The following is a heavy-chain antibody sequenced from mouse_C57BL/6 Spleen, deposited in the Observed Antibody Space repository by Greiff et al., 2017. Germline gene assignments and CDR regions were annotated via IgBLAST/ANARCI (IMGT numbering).Heavy chain of an antibody. D-gene: IGHD2-4*01. CDR1: GYTFTGYW. CDR2: ILPGSGST. V-gene: IGHV1-9*01. J-gene: IGHJ4*01. Sequence: VQLKESGAELMKPGASVKLSCKATGYTFTGYWIEWVKQRPGHGLEWIGEILPGSGSTNYNEKFQGKATFTADTSSNTAYMQLSSLTTKDSAIYYCEIRIPDPYDYDGDCYAMDYWGQGASVTVSS. CDR3: EIRIPDPYDYDGDCYAMDY.